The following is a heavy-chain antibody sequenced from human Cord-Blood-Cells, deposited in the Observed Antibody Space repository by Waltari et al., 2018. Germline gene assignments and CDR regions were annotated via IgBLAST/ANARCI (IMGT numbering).Heavy chain of an antibody. CDR2: IYPGDSDT. D-gene: IGHD1-20*01. Sequence: EVQLVQSGAEAKKPGESLKISCKGSGYSVTSYWTGRVRQFPGKGLEWMGIIYPGDSDTRYSPSFQGQVTISADKSSSTAYLQWSSLKASDTAMYYCARQSGITGTNWFDPWGQGTLVTVSS. V-gene: IGHV5-51*01. J-gene: IGHJ5*02. CDR3: ARQSGITGTNWFDP. CDR1: GYSVTSYW.